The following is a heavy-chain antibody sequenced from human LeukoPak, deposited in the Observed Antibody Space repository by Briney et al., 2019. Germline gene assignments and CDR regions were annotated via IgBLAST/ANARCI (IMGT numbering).Heavy chain of an antibody. D-gene: IGHD3-10*01. CDR3: ARNGRSTRHYYGSGSYFPHPVYMDV. Sequence: PSETLSLTCTVSGGSISSYYWSWIRQPPGKGLEWIGYIYYSGSTNYNPSLKSRVTISVDTSKNQFSLKLSSVTAADTAVYYCARNGRSTRHYYGSGSYFPHPVYMDVWGKGTTVTISS. CDR1: GGSISSYY. V-gene: IGHV4-59*01. J-gene: IGHJ6*03. CDR2: IYYSGST.